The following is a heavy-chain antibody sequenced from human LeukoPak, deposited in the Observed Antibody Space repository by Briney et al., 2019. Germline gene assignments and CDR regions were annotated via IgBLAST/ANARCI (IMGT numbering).Heavy chain of an antibody. CDR3: ARARYCSSTSCHQYNWFDP. CDR2: SATYNGST. D-gene: IGHD2-2*01. CDR1: GYTFTSYG. V-gene: IGHV1-18*04. Sequence: ASVTLSCTAAGYTFTSYGISWGWHAPGQGLEWMGGSATYNGSTNSAHKLPGRVPMTTDTSTSTAYMELRSMRSDATAAYYCARARYCSSTSCHQYNWFDPGGQGTLVTVS. J-gene: IGHJ5*02.